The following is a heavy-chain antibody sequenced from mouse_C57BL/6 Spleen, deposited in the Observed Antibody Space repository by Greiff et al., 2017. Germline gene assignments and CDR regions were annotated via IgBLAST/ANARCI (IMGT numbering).Heavy chain of an antibody. CDR1: GYTFTDYN. CDR2: INPNNGGT. D-gene: IGHD1-1*01. V-gene: IGHV1-22*01. CDR3: AREGYGSSSWYFDV. J-gene: IGHJ1*03. Sequence: EVKLQESGPELVKPGASVKMSCKASGYTFTDYNMHWVKQSHGKSLEWIGYINPNNGGTSYNQKFKGKATLTVNKSSSTAYMELRSLTSEDSAVYDCAREGYGSSSWYFDVWGTGTTVTVSS.